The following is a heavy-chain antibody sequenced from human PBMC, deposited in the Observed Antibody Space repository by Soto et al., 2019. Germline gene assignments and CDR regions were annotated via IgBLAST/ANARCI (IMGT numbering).Heavy chain of an antibody. CDR1: GDSISTNY. Sequence: SETLSLTCTVSGDSISTNYWSWIRQSAERGLEWIGRISATGTTSYIPSLKSRITLSVDTSKNQFSLNLKFVTAADTAVYFCARDQSEAADFRGQGTVVPVSS. V-gene: IGHV4-4*07. CDR3: ARDQSEAADF. CDR2: ISATGTT. J-gene: IGHJ3*01.